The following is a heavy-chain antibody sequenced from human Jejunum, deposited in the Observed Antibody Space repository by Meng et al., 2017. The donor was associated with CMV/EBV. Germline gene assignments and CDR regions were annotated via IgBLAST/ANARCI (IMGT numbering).Heavy chain of an antibody. Sequence: SGGAVNSGGFYWTWIRQPPGKGLEWIGYVYYTGGTNYNPSLKSRVTISLDTSKNQFSLRLDYVSAADTAVYYCARGISYYDSNGDFDDWGQGTLVTVSS. J-gene: IGHJ4*02. CDR3: ARGISYYDSNGDFDD. V-gene: IGHV4-61*08. D-gene: IGHD3-22*01. CDR1: GGAVNSGGFY. CDR2: VYYTGGT.